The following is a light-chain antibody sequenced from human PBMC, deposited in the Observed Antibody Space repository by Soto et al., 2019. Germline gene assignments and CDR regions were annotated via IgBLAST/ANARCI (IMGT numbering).Light chain of an antibody. CDR3: EQYDSPSMYT. Sequence: EIVLTQSPGTLSLSPGERATLSCRASQTVSSNYLAWYQQKRGQAPRLLIYGASGSATGIPDRFSGSESGTDFTLTISRLEPEDCAVYYCEQYDSPSMYTCGQGTKLVSK. J-gene: IGKJ2*01. CDR1: QTVSSNY. V-gene: IGKV3-20*01. CDR2: GAS.